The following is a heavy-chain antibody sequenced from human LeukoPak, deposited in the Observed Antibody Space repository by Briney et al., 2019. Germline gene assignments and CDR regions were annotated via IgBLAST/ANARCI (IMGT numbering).Heavy chain of an antibody. V-gene: IGHV3-11*04. CDR2: ISSSGSII. CDR3: ARDPYSGTYGNTYYYYMDV. CDR1: GFTFSDYY. J-gene: IGHJ6*03. Sequence: PGGSLRLSCAASGFTFSDYYMSWIRQAPGKGLEWVSYISSSGSIIYYADSVKGRFTISRDNAKNSLYLQMNSLRVEDTAVYYCARDPYSGTYGNTYYYYMDVWGKGTTVTISS. D-gene: IGHD1-26*01.